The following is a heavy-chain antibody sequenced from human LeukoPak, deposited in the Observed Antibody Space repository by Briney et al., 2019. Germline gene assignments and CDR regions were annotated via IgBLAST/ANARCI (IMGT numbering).Heavy chain of an antibody. J-gene: IGHJ6*02. CDR2: ISYDGSNK. Sequence: GRSLRLSCAASGFTFSSYGMHWVRQAPGKGLEWVAVISYDGSNKYYADSVKGRFTISRDNSKNTLYLQMNSLRAEDTAVYYCAKVGYGDYGMDVWGQGTTVTVSS. V-gene: IGHV3-30*18. CDR3: AKVGYGDYGMDV. D-gene: IGHD4-17*01. CDR1: GFTFSSYG.